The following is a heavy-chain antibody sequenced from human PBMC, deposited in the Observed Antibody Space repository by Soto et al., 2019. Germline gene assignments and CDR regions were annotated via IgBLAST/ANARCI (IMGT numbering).Heavy chain of an antibody. V-gene: IGHV4-31*03. CDR2: IYYSGST. Sequence: QVQLRESGPGLVKPSQTLSLTCTVSGASITSGGYFWTWIRQHPGKGLEWIGYIYYSGSTYYNPSLKSRVTMSVDTSKKQFSLKLSSVTAADTAMYYCARFAGATSDFWGQGTLVTVSS. CDR3: ARFAGATSDF. CDR1: GASITSGGYF. D-gene: IGHD3-10*01. J-gene: IGHJ4*02.